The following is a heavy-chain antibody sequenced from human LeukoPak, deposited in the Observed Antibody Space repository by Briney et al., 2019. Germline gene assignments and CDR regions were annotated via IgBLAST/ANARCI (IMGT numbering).Heavy chain of an antibody. J-gene: IGHJ5*02. V-gene: IGHV4-34*01. D-gene: IGHD3-3*01. CDR3: ARGRYYDFWSGSNNWFDP. CDR2: INHSGST. Sequence: KTSETLSLTCAVYGGSFSGYYWSWIRQPPGKGLEWIGEINHSGSTNYNPSLKSRVTISVDTSKNQFSLKLSSVTAADTAVYYCARGRYYDFWSGSNNWFDPWGQGTLVTVSS. CDR1: GGSFSGYY.